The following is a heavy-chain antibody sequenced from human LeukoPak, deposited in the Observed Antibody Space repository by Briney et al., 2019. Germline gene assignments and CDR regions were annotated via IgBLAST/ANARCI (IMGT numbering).Heavy chain of an antibody. D-gene: IGHD3-22*01. CDR1: GYTFTSYD. Sequence: ASVKVSCKASGYTFTSYDINWVRQATGQGLEWMGWMNPNSGNTGYAQKVQGRVTMTRNTSISTAYMELRSLRAEDTAVYYCAKKWSGDYDSSGVNDAFDIWGQGTMVTVSS. V-gene: IGHV1-8*01. CDR2: MNPNSGNT. CDR3: AKKWSGDYDSSGVNDAFDI. J-gene: IGHJ3*02.